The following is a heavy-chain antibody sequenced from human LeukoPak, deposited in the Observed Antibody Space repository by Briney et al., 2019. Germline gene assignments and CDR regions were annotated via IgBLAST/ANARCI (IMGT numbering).Heavy chain of an antibody. J-gene: IGHJ3*02. CDR1: GGSISSYY. V-gene: IGHV4-59*01. Sequence: SETLSLTCTASGGSISSYYWSWIRQPPGKGLEWIGYINYSGSTNYNPSLKSRVTMSVDTSKNQFSLKLSSVTAADTAVYYCATGQYCSGNRCYSGTFDIWGQGTMVTVSS. CDR2: INYSGST. CDR3: ATGQYCSGNRCYSGTFDI. D-gene: IGHD2-15*01.